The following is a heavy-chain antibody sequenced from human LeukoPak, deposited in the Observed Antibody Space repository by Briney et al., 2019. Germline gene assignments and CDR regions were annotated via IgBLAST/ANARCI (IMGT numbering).Heavy chain of an antibody. CDR1: GFVFSSYW. D-gene: IGHD4-17*01. J-gene: IGHJ4*02. CDR3: ARAVTSTEGY. CDR2: INEGGSGK. Sequence: PGGSLRLSRAASGFVFSSYWMTWVRQAPGKGLERVASINEGGSGKYYVDSVKGRFTISRDNAQKSLYLEMHSLRAEDTAVYYCARAVTSTEGYWGQGTLVTVSS. V-gene: IGHV3-7*03.